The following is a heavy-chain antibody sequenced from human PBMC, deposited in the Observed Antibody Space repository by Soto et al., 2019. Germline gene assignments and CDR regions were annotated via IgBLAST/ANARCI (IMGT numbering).Heavy chain of an antibody. CDR3: ARVYCSGGSCYSGWFYP. CDR1: SGSISSSNW. D-gene: IGHD2-15*01. J-gene: IGHJ5*02. Sequence: SETLSLTCAVSSGSISSSNWWSWVRHPPGKGLEWIGEIYHSGSTNYNPSLKSRVTISVDKSKNQFSLKLSSVTAADTAVYYCARVYCSGGSCYSGWFYPWGQGTLVTVSS. V-gene: IGHV4-4*02. CDR2: IYHSGST.